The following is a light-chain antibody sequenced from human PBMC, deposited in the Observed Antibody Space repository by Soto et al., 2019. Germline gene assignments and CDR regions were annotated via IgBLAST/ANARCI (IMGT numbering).Light chain of an antibody. Sequence: EIVLTRSPGTLSLSPGERATLSCRASQSVSNNYLAWYQQKPGQAPRLLIYGASNRATGIPDRSSGSGSGADFTLTISRLEPEDFAVYYCQQYGSSGTFGQGTKVDIK. V-gene: IGKV3-20*01. CDR3: QQYGSSGT. CDR1: QSVSNNY. CDR2: GAS. J-gene: IGKJ1*01.